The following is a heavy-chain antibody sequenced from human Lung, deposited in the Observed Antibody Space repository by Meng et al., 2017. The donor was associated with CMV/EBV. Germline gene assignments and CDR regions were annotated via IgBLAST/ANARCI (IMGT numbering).Heavy chain of an antibody. D-gene: IGHD3-22*01. J-gene: IGHJ4*02. V-gene: IGHV1-3*01. CDR2: INAGNGNT. CDR1: GYTLTSYA. Sequence: QCPLLYSGAEVKKPGASVKFSCKASGYTLTSYAMHWVRQAPGQRLEWMGWINAGNGNTKYSQRFQGRVTITRDTSASTAYMELSSLRSEDTTVYYCARAGYDSSGYYPQPFDYWGQGTLVTVSS. CDR3: ARAGYDSSGYYPQPFDY.